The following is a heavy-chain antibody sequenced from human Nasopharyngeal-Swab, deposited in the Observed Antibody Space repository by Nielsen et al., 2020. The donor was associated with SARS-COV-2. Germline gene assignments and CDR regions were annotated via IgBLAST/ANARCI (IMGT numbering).Heavy chain of an antibody. CDR1: GFTLSEHY. V-gene: IGHV3-72*01. CDR2: SRNEAHSFTT. CDR3: VRADISGYFDY. J-gene: IGHJ4*02. D-gene: IGHD3-22*01. Sequence: GESLKISCAASGFTLSEHYMDWVHQAPGKGLEWVGRSRNEAHSFTTEYAASVKGRFTISRDDSENSLYLQMNSLKIEDTAVYYCVRADISGYFDYWGQGTLVTVSS.